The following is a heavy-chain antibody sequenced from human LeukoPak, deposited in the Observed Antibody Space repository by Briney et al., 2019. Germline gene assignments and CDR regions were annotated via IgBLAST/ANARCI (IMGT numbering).Heavy chain of an antibody. V-gene: IGHV3-7*03. CDR3: AKDRTVGASYWYFDL. CDR1: GFTFNFYW. J-gene: IGHJ2*01. CDR2: IKQDANEE. D-gene: IGHD1-26*01. Sequence: GGSLRLSCAASGFTFNFYWMSWVRQAPGKGLEWVANIKQDANEEYYVDSVKGRFTVSRDNVKNSLFLQMNSLRVEDTAIYYCAKDRTVGASYWYFDLWGRGTLVTVSS.